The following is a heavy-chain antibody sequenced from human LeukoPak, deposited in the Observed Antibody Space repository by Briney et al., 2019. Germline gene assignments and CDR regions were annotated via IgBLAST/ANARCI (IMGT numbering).Heavy chain of an antibody. CDR1: GFTFSSYA. Sequence: GGSLRLSCAASGFTFSSYAMSWVRQAPGKGLEWVSAISGSGGSTYYADSVKGRFTISRDNSKNTLYLQMNSLRAEDTAVYYCAKLLVPYYYYDMDVWGQGTTVTVSS. V-gene: IGHV3-23*01. CDR3: AKLLVPYYYYDMDV. J-gene: IGHJ6*02. CDR2: ISGSGGST.